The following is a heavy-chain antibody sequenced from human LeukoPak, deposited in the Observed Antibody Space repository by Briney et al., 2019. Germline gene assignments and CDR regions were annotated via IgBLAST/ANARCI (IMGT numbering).Heavy chain of an antibody. J-gene: IGHJ6*02. CDR3: ARFIQPTTRYGMDV. CDR1: GFTVSSNY. Sequence: GGSLRLSCAASGFTVSSNYMSWVRQAPGKGLEWASVIYSGGSTYYADSVKGRFTISRDNSKNTLYLQMNSLRAEDTAVYYCARFIQPTTRYGMDVWGQGTTVTVSS. D-gene: IGHD1-14*01. CDR2: IYSGGST. V-gene: IGHV3-66*01.